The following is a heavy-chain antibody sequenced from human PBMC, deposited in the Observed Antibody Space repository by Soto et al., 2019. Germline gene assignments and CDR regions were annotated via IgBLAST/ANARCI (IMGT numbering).Heavy chain of an antibody. Sequence: GGSLRLSCAASGFTFSSYAMSWVRQAPGKGLEWVSAISGSGGSTYYADSVKGRFTISRDNSKNTLYLQMNSLRAEDTAVYYCAKCLNIVATLDSYYYMDVWGKGTTVTVSS. CDR2: ISGSGGST. D-gene: IGHD5-12*01. V-gene: IGHV3-23*01. CDR3: AKCLNIVATLDSYYYMDV. CDR1: GFTFSSYA. J-gene: IGHJ6*03.